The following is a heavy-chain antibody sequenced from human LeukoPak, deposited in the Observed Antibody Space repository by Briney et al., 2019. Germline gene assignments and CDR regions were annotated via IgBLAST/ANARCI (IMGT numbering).Heavy chain of an antibody. V-gene: IGHV3-23*01. J-gene: IGHJ4*02. CDR3: AKAYCDFWSGYTFFDY. CDR1: GFTFSSYA. CDR2: ISGSGGST. Sequence: GGSLRLSCAASGFTFSSYAMSWVRQAPGKGLEWVSAISGSGGSTYYADSVKGRFTISRDNSKNTLYLQMNSLRAEDTAVYYCAKAYCDFWSGYTFFDYWGQGTLVTVSS. D-gene: IGHD3-3*01.